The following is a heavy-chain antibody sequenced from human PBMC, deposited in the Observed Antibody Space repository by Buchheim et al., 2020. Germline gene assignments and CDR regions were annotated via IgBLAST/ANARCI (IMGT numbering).Heavy chain of an antibody. J-gene: IGHJ4*02. CDR1: GFTFSNYA. CDR3: ARDPIIVATPGPLDC. CDR2: MSSSGGHT. Sequence: QVQLVESGGGVVQPGRSLRLSCVASGFTFSNYAMHWVRQAPGRGLEWVTVMSSSGGHTYYADSVKGRFNISRDNSKDTLYLQMNSLRAEDTAVYYCARDPIIVATPGPLDCWGQGTL. V-gene: IGHV3-30*04. D-gene: IGHD2-15*01.